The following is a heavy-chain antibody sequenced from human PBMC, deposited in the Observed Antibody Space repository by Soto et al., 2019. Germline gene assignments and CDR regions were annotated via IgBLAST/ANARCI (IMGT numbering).Heavy chain of an antibody. CDR1: GYTFTSYG. Sequence: QVHLVQSGAEVKKPGASVKVSCKASGYTFTSYGITWVRQAPGQGLEWMGWISAHNGNTDYAQKLQGRVIVTRDTSTSTAYMELRSRRSDDTAGYYCARGRYGDYWGQGALVTVSS. J-gene: IGHJ4*02. V-gene: IGHV1-18*01. CDR2: ISAHNGNT. CDR3: ARGRYGDY. D-gene: IGHD1-1*01.